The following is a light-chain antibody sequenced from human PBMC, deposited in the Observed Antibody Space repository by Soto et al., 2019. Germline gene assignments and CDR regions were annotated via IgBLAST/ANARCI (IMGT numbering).Light chain of an antibody. Sequence: EIVLTQSPATLSLSPGERATLSCRASQSVSSYLAWYQQKPGQAPRLLIYDASNRATGIPARFSGSGSGTDFTLTISSLEPEDFAVYYCQQSSHWYTFGQGTKLEIK. CDR1: QSVSSY. V-gene: IGKV3-11*01. CDR2: DAS. CDR3: QQSSHWYT. J-gene: IGKJ2*01.